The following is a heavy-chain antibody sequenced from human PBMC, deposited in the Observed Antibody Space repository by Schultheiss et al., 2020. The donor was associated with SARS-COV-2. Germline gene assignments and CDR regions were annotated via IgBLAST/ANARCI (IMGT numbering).Heavy chain of an antibody. J-gene: IGHJ4*02. CDR1: GFTFSNYW. CDR2: INTGGSVT. V-gene: IGHV3-74*01. CDR3: AKDPPKADY. Sequence: GGSLRLSFAASGFTFSNYWIHWVRQVPGKGLVWVSSINTGGSVTSYADSVKGRFTISRDNSKNTLYLQMNSLRAEDTAVYYCAKDPPKADYWGQGTLVTVSS.